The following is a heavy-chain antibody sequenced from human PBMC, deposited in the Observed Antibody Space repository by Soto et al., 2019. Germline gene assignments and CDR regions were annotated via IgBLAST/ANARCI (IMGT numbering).Heavy chain of an antibody. J-gene: IGHJ4*02. V-gene: IGHV4-59*01. CDR3: ARAYGDYVYYFDY. CDR1: CGSISSYY. D-gene: IGHD4-17*01. Sequence: PSESLSLTCTVSCGSISSYYWSWIRKPPGKGLEWIGYIYYSGSTNYNPSLKSRVTISVDTSKNQFSLKLSSVTAADTAVYYCARAYGDYVYYFDYWGQGTLVTVSS. CDR2: IYYSGST.